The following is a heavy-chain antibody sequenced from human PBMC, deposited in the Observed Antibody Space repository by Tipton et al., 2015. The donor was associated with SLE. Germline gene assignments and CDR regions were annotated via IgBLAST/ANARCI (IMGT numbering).Heavy chain of an antibody. D-gene: IGHD6-19*01. V-gene: IGHV3-23*01. J-gene: IGHJ4*02. CDR1: GFTFSSYW. Sequence: GSLRLSCAASGFTFSSYWMHWVRQAPGKGLVWVSSISANGGAIYYAESVRGRFTISRDNSKNTLYLQMTSLRAEDTALYYCAKDRVARKGRFDFWGQGTLVTVSS. CDR3: AKDRVARKGRFDF. CDR2: ISANGGAI.